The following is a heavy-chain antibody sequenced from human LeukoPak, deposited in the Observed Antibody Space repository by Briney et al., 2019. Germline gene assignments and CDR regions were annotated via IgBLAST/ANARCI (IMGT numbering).Heavy chain of an antibody. V-gene: IGHV3-30-3*01. CDR3: AKDAGIVGATVGGWN. J-gene: IGHJ4*02. CDR2: ISYDGSNK. CDR1: GFTFSSYA. Sequence: GGSLRLSCAASGFTFSSYAMHWVRQAPGKGLEWVAVISYDGSNKYYADSVKGRFTISRDNSKNTLYLQMNSLRAEDTAVYYCAKDAGIVGATVGGWNWGQGTLVTVSS. D-gene: IGHD1-26*01.